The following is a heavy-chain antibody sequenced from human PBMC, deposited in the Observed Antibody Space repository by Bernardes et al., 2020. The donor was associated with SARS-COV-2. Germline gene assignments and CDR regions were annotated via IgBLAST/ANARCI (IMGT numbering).Heavy chain of an antibody. CDR3: AKDLYYGDIYYYYYGMDV. Sequence: GGSLRLSCAASGFTFSSYAMSWVRQAPGKGLEWVSAISGSGGSTYYADSVKGRFTISRDNSKNTLYLQMNSLRAEDTAVYYCAKDLYYGDIYYYYYGMDVWGQGTTVTVSS. J-gene: IGHJ6*02. D-gene: IGHD4-17*01. CDR1: GFTFSSYA. V-gene: IGHV3-23*01. CDR2: ISGSGGST.